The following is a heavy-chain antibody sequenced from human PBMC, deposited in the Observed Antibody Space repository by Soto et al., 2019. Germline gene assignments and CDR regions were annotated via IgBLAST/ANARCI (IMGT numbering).Heavy chain of an antibody. Sequence: QLQLQESGPGLVKPSETLSLTCNVSGVSISDTSYYCGWIRQPPGKGLEWIGTIYLNGNTFYNPALKSRLTISVDTSKNQISLRLTSGTAADTAVYYWARQGSYWGQGTLVAVSS. V-gene: IGHV4-39*01. CDR2: IYLNGNT. J-gene: IGHJ4*02. CDR1: GVSISDTSYY. CDR3: ARQGSY.